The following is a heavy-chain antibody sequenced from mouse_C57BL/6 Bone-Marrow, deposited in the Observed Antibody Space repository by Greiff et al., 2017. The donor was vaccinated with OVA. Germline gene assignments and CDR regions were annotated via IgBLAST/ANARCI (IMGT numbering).Heavy chain of an antibody. CDR2: ISSGSSTI. J-gene: IGHJ2*01. Sequence: EVHLVESGGGLVKPGGSLKLSCAASGFTFSDYGMHWVRQAPEKGLEWVAYISSGSSTIYYADTVKGRFTISRDNAKNTLFLQMTSLRSEDTAMYYCARPLYYYGSSYDYWGQGTTLTVSS. CDR1: GFTFSDYG. CDR3: ARPLYYYGSSYDY. V-gene: IGHV5-17*01. D-gene: IGHD1-1*01.